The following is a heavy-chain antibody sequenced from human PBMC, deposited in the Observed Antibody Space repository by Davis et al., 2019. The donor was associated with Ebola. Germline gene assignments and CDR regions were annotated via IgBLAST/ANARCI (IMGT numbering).Heavy chain of an antibody. CDR1: GFTFSSYA. CDR2: ISSSGSTI. V-gene: IGHV3-11*01. Sequence: GESLKISCAASGFTFSSYAMSWIRQAPGKGLEWVSYISSSGSTIYYADSVKGRFTISRDNAKNSLYLQMNSLRAEDTAVYYCARGSPLYYYGMDVWGQGTTVTVSS. J-gene: IGHJ6*02. CDR3: ARGSPLYYYGMDV.